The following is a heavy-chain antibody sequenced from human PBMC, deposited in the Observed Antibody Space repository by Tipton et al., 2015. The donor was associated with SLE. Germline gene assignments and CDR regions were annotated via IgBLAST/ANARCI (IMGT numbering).Heavy chain of an antibody. CDR3: ARQNYYDSSGYYHPFDY. V-gene: IGHV4-59*01. D-gene: IGHD3-22*01. J-gene: IGHJ4*02. Sequence: LRLSCSVSDASITNYYWGWIRQTPGRGLECIGLIYSRGTTNYNPSLKGRVTISVDTSKNQFSLKLSSVTAADTAVYYCARQNYYDSSGYYHPFDYWGQGTLVTVSS. CDR1: DASITNYY. CDR2: IYSRGTT.